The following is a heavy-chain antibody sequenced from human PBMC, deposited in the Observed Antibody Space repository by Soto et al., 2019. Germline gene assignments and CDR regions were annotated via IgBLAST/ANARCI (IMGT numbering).Heavy chain of an antibody. CDR1: GGSISSGGYY. CDR3: ATARYYGFWSGYQDV. Sequence: PSETLSLTCTVSGGSISSGGYYWSGIRQPPGKGLEWIGYIYYSGSTYYNPSLKSRVTISVDTSKNQFSLKLSSVTAADTAVYYCATARYYGFWSGYQDVWGQGTTVTVSS. D-gene: IGHD3-3*01. CDR2: IYYSGST. J-gene: IGHJ6*02. V-gene: IGHV4-30-4*01.